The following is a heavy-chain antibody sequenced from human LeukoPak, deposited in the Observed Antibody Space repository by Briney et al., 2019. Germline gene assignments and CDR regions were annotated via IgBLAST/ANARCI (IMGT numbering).Heavy chain of an antibody. CDR1: GYTFTSYD. J-gene: IGHJ4*02. CDR2: MNPNSGNR. CDR3: ARVYGDIDY. Sequence: GASVKVSCKASGYTFTSYDINWVRQATGQGLEWMGWMNPNSGNRGYAQKFQGRVTMTRYTTISTAYMELSGLRYEDTAVYYCARVYGDIDYWGQGTLVTVSS. D-gene: IGHD2/OR15-2a*01. V-gene: IGHV1-8*01.